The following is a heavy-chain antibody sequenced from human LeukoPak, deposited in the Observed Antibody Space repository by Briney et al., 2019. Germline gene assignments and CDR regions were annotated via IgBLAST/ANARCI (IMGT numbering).Heavy chain of an antibody. CDR1: GASISSSSYY. CDR3: ARRAIGAAAFDY. J-gene: IGHJ4*02. CDR2: MYYSGST. V-gene: IGHV4-39*01. Sequence: SETLSLTCTVSGASISSSSYYWGWIRQPPGKGLEWIGSMYYSGSTYYNPSRKSRVTISVDTSKNQFSLKLSSVTAADTAVYYCARRAIGAAAFDYWGQGTLVTISS. D-gene: IGHD6-13*01.